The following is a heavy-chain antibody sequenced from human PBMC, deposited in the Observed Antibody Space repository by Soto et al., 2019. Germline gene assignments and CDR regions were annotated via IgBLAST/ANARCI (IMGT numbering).Heavy chain of an antibody. CDR3: ARHQSVGHDYGDFDY. D-gene: IGHD4-17*01. J-gene: IGHJ4*02. CDR2: IYYSGST. V-gene: IGHV4-39*01. CDR1: GGSISSSSYY. Sequence: TSETLSLTCTVSGGSISSSSYYWGWIRQPPGKGLEWIGSIYYSGSTYYNPSLKSRVTISVDTSKNQFSLKLSSVTAADTAVYYCARHQSVGHDYGDFDYWGQGTLVTVSS.